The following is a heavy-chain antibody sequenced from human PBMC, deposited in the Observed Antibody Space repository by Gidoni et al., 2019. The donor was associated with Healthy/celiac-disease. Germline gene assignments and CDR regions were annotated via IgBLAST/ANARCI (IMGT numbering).Heavy chain of an antibody. CDR2: ISSSSSYI. CDR1: AFTFSSYS. CDR3: ARSGYGDAWFDP. J-gene: IGHJ5*02. D-gene: IGHD4-17*01. Sequence: EVPLVESGGGLCKPGGSMRLSGAAAAFTFSSYSMNWVRQAPGKGLGWGSSISSSSSYIYCADSVEGRFTFSRDNAKNSLYLQMNSRRAEDTAVYYCARSGYGDAWFDPWGQGTLVTVSS. V-gene: IGHV3-21*01.